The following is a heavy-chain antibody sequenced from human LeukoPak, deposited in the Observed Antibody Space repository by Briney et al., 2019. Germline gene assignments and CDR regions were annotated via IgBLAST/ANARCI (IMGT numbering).Heavy chain of an antibody. CDR3: ARDQGCSGGSCYSGPYYYGMDV. J-gene: IGHJ6*02. D-gene: IGHD2-15*01. CDR1: GGTFSSYA. Sequence: SVTVSCKASGGTFSSYAISWVRQAPGQGLEWMGGIIPIFGTANYAQKFQGRVTITADESTSTAYMELSSLRSEDTAVYYCARDQGCSGGSCYSGPYYYGMDVWGQGTTVTVSS. CDR2: IIPIFGTA. V-gene: IGHV1-69*13.